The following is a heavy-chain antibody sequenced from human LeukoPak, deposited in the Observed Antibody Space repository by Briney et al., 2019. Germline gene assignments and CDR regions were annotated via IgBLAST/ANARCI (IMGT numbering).Heavy chain of an antibody. CDR3: AKGYSYGSPGSPSVYFDY. V-gene: IGHV3-23*01. CDR2: ISGSGGTT. J-gene: IGHJ4*02. CDR1: GFTFSSYA. Sequence: GGPLRLSCAASGFTFSSYAMSWVRQAPGKGLEWVSAISGSGGTTYYADSVKGRFTISRDNSKNTLYLQMNSLRAEDTAVYYCAKGYSYGSPGSPSVYFDYWGQGTLVTVSS. D-gene: IGHD5-18*01.